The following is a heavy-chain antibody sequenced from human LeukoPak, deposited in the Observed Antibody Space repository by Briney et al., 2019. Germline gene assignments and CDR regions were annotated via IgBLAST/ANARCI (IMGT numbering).Heavy chain of an antibody. CDR1: GGSISSSTAY. CDR3: ARPSMVYRAIDF. D-gene: IGHD2-8*01. CDR2: VYYSG. V-gene: IGHV4-39*07. Sequence: KTSETLSLTCTVSGGSISSSTAYWGWIRQPPGKGLEWIGSVYYSGRSRLTISVDASKNQFSLELSSVTAADTAVYYCARPSMVYRAIDFWGQGTLVTVSS. J-gene: IGHJ4*02.